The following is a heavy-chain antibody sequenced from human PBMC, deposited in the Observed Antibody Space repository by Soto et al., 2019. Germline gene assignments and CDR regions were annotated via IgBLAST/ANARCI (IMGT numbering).Heavy chain of an antibody. CDR3: AHRRKAQIVATVFDY. J-gene: IGHJ4*02. D-gene: IGHD2-21*01. CDR1: GFSVISTGEG. CDR2: LYWDDDK. Sequence: QITLKESGPTLVKPTQTLTLTCTFSGFSVISTGEGVGFIRQPPGKALEWLALLYWDDDKRYSPSLKSRLTITKDTSKNQVVPTITNMDPVDTATYYCAHRRKAQIVATVFDYWGQGTLVTVSP. V-gene: IGHV2-5*02.